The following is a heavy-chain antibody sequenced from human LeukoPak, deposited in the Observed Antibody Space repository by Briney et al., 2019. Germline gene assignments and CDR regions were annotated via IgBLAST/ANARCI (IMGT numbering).Heavy chain of an antibody. CDR3: ARTRVVPAAHDAFDI. D-gene: IGHD2-2*01. CDR1: GYSFTCYW. J-gene: IGHJ3*02. CDR2: IYPGDSDT. V-gene: IGHV5-51*01. Sequence: GESLKISCKGSGYSFTCYWIGWVRQMPGKGLEWMRIIYPGDSDTRYSPSFQGQVTISADKSISTAYLQWSSLKASDTAMYYCARTRVVPAAHDAFDIWGQGTMVTVSS.